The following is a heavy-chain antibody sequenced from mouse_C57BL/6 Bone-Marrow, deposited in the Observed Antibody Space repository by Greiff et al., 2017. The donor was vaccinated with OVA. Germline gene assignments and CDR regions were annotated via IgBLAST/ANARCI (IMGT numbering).Heavy chain of an antibody. CDR1: GFTFSDYY. V-gene: IGHV5-12*01. CDR2: ISNGGGST. CDR3: ALWYPNYYAMDY. Sequence: EVHLVESGGGLVQPGGSLKLSCAASGFTFSDYYMYWVRQTPEKRLEWVAYISNGGGSTYYPDNVKGRFTISRDNAKNTLYLQMSRLKSEDTAMYYCALWYPNYYAMDYWGQGTSVTVSS. J-gene: IGHJ4*01. D-gene: IGHD2-1*01.